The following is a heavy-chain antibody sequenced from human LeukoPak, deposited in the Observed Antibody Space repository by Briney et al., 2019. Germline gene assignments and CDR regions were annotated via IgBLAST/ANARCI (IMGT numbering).Heavy chain of an antibody. J-gene: IGHJ3*02. CDR2: ISSSSSTI. CDR3: ARAETEGSSWYGAHAFDI. Sequence: GGSLRLSCAASGFTFSSYSMNWVRQAPGKGLEWVSYISSSSSTIYYADSVKGRFTISRDNSNNTLYLQMNSLRVEDTAVYYCARAETEGSSWYGAHAFDIWGQGTMVTVSS. CDR1: GFTFSSYS. V-gene: IGHV3-48*01. D-gene: IGHD6-13*01.